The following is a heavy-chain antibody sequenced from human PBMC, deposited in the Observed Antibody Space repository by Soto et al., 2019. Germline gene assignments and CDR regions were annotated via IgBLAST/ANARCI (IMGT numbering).Heavy chain of an antibody. CDR2: ISSSGSTI. Sequence: PGGSLRLSCAASGFTFSSYEMNWVRQAPGKGLEWVSYISSSGSTIYYADSVKGRFTISRDNAKNSLYLQMNSLRAEDTAVYYCARGFSNYYDSSGFRPSPGYYYYYGMDVWGQGTTVTVSS. J-gene: IGHJ6*02. D-gene: IGHD3-22*01. V-gene: IGHV3-48*03. CDR3: ARGFSNYYDSSGFRPSPGYYYYYGMDV. CDR1: GFTFSSYE.